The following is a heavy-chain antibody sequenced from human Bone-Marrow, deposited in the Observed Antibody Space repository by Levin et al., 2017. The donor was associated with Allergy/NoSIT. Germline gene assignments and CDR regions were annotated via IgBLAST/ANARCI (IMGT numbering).Heavy chain of an antibody. D-gene: IGHD3-3*02. CDR3: ARAEGGDHIWPYWFYS. CDR1: GFAFIDSY. Sequence: EASVKVSCRASGFAFIDSYLHWVRQAPGQGLEWMGWMSPNTGRTSYAHKFQGRVSMTSDTSISTAYMELSSLTSDDTAVYYCARAEGGDHIWPYWFYSWGQGTLVTVSS. J-gene: IGHJ5*01. V-gene: IGHV1-2*02. CDR2: MSPNTGRT.